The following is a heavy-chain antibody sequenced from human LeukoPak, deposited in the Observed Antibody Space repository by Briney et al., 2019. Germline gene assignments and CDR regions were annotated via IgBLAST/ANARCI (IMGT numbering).Heavy chain of an antibody. CDR2: INPSGGSA. CDR3: ARDGVGATLGDY. D-gene: IGHD1-26*01. Sequence: ASVKVSCKASGYTFTSYYMHWVRQAPGQGLEWMGIINPSGGSASYAQKFQGRVTMTRDTSTSTVYMELSSLRSEDTAVYYCARDGVGATLGDYWGQGTLVTVSS. J-gene: IGHJ4*02. CDR1: GYTFTSYY. V-gene: IGHV1-46*01.